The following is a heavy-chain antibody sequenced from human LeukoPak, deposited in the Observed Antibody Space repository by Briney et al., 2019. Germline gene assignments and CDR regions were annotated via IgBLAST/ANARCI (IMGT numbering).Heavy chain of an antibody. V-gene: IGHV4-4*07. CDR3: AAFSSSRPLDY. CDR2: IYITGST. Sequence: SETLSLTCTVSDGSISNYYWSWIRQPAGKGLEWLGRIYITGSTSYNPALKSRVTMSLDTSKNQFSLRLSSVTAADTAVYYCAAFSSSRPLDYWGQGTLVTVSS. CDR1: DGSISNYY. J-gene: IGHJ4*02. D-gene: IGHD6-13*01.